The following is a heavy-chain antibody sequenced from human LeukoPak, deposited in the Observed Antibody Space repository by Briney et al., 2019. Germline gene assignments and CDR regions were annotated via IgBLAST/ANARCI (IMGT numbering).Heavy chain of an antibody. CDR1: GGSISSYY. Sequence: PSETLSLTCTVSGGSISSYYWSWIRQPPGKGLEWIGYIYHSGSTNYNPSLKSRVTISVDTSKNQFSLKLSSVTAAGTAVYYCARGSPYSSSFCFDYWGQGDLVTVSS. CDR2: IYHSGST. D-gene: IGHD6-6*01. J-gene: IGHJ4*02. V-gene: IGHV4-59*01. CDR3: ARGSPYSSSFCFDY.